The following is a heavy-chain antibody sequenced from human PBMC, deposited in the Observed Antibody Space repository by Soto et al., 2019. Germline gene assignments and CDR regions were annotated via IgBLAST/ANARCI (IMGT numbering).Heavy chain of an antibody. CDR2: ISGYNGNT. J-gene: IGHJ6*02. CDR1: GYTCSGDS. V-gene: IGHV1-18*04. Sequence: ASVKVSCKASGYTCSGDSITWVRQAPGQGLEWMGRISGYNGNTNYARTLRGRLTLTTDTSTSTAYMELRSLTSDDTAVYYCARDVFCGGAPACPDMDVWGQGTTVTVSS. D-gene: IGHD2-21*01. CDR3: ARDVFCGGAPACPDMDV.